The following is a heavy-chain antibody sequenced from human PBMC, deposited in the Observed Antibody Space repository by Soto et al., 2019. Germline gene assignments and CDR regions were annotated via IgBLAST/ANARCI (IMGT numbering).Heavy chain of an antibody. CDR2: IYYSGST. D-gene: IGHD2-21*02. V-gene: IGHV4-39*01. CDR1: GFSINSRSYY. J-gene: IGHJ4*02. CDR3: ARQRTSVVTQAYFDD. Sequence: SGTLSLTCTVSGFSINSRSYYWGWLSPSPGKGLEWIGSIYYSGSTYYNPSLKSRVAMSVDTSKNQFSLKLRSVSAADTAVYYCARQRTSVVTQAYFDDWGQGSLVTVS.